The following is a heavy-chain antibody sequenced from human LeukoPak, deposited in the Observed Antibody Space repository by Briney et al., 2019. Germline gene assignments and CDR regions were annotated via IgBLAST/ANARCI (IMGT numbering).Heavy chain of an antibody. V-gene: IGHV4-38-2*02. CDR2: IYHSGST. CDR1: GYSISTAYY. Sequence: SETLSLTCTVSGYSISTAYYWGWIRQPPGKGLEWIGSIYHSGSTYYNPSLKSRVTISVDTSKNQFSLNLSSVTAADTAVYYCARGTTGYNWFDPWGQGTTVTVSS. J-gene: IGHJ5*01. D-gene: IGHD4-11*01. CDR3: ARGTTGYNWFDP.